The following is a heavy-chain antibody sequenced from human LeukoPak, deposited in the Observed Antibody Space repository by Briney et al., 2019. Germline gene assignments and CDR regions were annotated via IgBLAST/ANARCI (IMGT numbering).Heavy chain of an antibody. Sequence: GGSLRLSCAASGFTFSNYGMHWVRQAPGKGLEWVAVIWYDGSNSYYADSVKGRFTISRDNSKNTLYLQTNSLRAEDTAVYYCARGQAVGATQEYFDYWGQGTLVSVSS. J-gene: IGHJ4*02. D-gene: IGHD1-26*01. CDR3: ARGQAVGATQEYFDY. CDR1: GFTFSNYG. V-gene: IGHV3-33*01. CDR2: IWYDGSNS.